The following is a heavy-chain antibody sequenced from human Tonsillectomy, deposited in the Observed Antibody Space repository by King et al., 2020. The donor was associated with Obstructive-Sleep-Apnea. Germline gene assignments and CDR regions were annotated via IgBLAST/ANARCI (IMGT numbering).Heavy chain of an antibody. CDR2: INHSGSA. D-gene: IGHD4-17*01. CDR1: GASFSGSY. CDR3: ARYDYGDLQLDY. V-gene: IGHV4-34*01. Sequence: VQLQQWGAGLLKPSETLSLTCAVNGASFSGSYWSWIRQPPGKGLEWIGEINHSGSANYNPSLKSRVTMSVDTSKNQFYLKLSSVTAADTAVYYCARYDYGDLQLDYWGQGTLVTVSS. J-gene: IGHJ4*02.